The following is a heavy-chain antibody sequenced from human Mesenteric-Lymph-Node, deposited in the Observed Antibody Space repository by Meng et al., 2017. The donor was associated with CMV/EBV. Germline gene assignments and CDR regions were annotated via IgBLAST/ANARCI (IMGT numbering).Heavy chain of an antibody. CDR1: GYTFSDFY. V-gene: IGHV1-2*02. CDR2: INPNSGGT. CDR3: ARDKDYFDY. J-gene: IGHJ4*02. Sequence: VKVSCKASGYTFSDFYIHWVRQAPGQGLEWMGWINPNSGGTNYAQRFQGRVTMTRDTSISTAYMELSRLRSDDTAVYYCARDKDYFDYWGQGTLVTVSS.